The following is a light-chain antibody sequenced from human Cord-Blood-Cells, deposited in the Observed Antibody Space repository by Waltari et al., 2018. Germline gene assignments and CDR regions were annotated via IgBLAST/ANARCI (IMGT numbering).Light chain of an antibody. V-gene: IGKV4-1*01. J-gene: IGKJ2*03. CDR1: QSVLYSSNNKNY. CDR3: QQYYSTHS. Sequence: DIVMTQSPDSLAVSLGERATINCKSSQSVLYSSNNKNYLAWYQQKPGQPPKLLIYWASTRESGVPDRFSGSVSGTDFTRTISSLQAEDVAVYYCQQYYSTHSFGQGTKLEIK. CDR2: WAS.